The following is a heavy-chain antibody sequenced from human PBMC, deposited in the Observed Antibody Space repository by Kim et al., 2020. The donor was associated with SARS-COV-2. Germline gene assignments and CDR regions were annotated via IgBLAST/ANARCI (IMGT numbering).Heavy chain of an antibody. CDR2: T. CDR3: AKAFFRGAFDY. V-gene: IGHV3-23*01. J-gene: IGHJ4*02. Sequence: TCYADYVKGRFTISRDNSKNTLYLRMNSLRADDTAVYYCAKAFFRGAFDYWDQGTLVTVSS.